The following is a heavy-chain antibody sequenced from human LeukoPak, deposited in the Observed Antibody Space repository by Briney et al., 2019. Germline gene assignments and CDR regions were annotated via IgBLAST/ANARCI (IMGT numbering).Heavy chain of an antibody. CDR3: ARGQLWLNYGMDV. Sequence: SQTLSLTCSVSGGSISSDDYCWNWIRQHPGKGLEWIGYIYYSGSTYYNPSLKSRVTISVDTSKNQFSLKLSSVTAADTAVYYCARGQLWLNYGMDVWGQGTTVTVSS. J-gene: IGHJ6*02. CDR2: IYYSGST. CDR1: GGSISSDDYC. V-gene: IGHV4-30-4*08. D-gene: IGHD5-18*01.